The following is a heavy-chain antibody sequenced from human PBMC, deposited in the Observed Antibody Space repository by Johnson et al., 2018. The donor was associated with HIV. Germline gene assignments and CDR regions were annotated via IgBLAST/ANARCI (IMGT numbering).Heavy chain of an antibody. CDR3: ATQVDTVMRIGSNAFDI. V-gene: IGHV3-30*03. CDR1: GFTFSNYA. J-gene: IGHJ3*02. Sequence: VHLVESGGGVVQPGRSLILSCAASGFTFSNYAIHWVRQAPGKGLEWVAVISYDGSTKYYADPVKGRFTISRDNSKNTMYLQMNSLRGEDTAVYYCATQVDTVMRIGSNAFDIWGQGTMVTVSS. CDR2: ISYDGSTK. D-gene: IGHD5-18*01.